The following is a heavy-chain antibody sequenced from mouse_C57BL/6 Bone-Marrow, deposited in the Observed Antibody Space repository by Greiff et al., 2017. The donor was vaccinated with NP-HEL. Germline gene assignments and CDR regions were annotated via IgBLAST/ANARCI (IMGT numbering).Heavy chain of an antibody. CDR2: INPSNGGT. D-gene: IGHD1-1*01. Sequence: QVQLKQPGTELVKPGASVKLSCKASGYTFTSYWMHWVKQRPGQGLEWIGNINPSNGGTNYNEKFKSKATLTVDKSSSTAYMQLSSLTSEDSAVYYCARKGVTVGAMDYWGQGTSVTVSS. V-gene: IGHV1-53*01. CDR3: ARKGVTVGAMDY. J-gene: IGHJ4*01. CDR1: GYTFTSYW.